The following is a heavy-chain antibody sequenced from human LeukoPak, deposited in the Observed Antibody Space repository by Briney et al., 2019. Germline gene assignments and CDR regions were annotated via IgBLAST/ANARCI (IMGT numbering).Heavy chain of an antibody. CDR3: ARASGSGSYHLVS. CDR2: IYHRGSP. D-gene: IGHD3-10*01. Sequence: PSETLSLTCAVSFYSISTDSYWGWIRQPPGKGLEWIGTIYHRGSPYYNPSLKSRVTISVDTSNNQFSLKVSSVTAADTAVYYCARASGSGSYHLVSWGQGTLVTVSS. J-gene: IGHJ4*02. V-gene: IGHV4-38-2*01. CDR1: FYSISTDSY.